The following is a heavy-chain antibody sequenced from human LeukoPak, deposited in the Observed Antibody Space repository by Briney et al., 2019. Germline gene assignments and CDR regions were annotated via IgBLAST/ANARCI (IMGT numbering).Heavy chain of an antibody. CDR3: ARGPAVAEARGPYYFDY. V-gene: IGHV4-59*01. Sequence: SETLSLTCTVSGGSISSYYWSWIRQPPGKGLEWIGYIYYSGSTNYNPSLKSRVTISVDTSKNQFSLKLSSVTAADTAVYYCARGPAVAEARGPYYFDYWGRGTLVTVSS. J-gene: IGHJ4*02. D-gene: IGHD6-19*01. CDR1: GGSISSYY. CDR2: IYYSGST.